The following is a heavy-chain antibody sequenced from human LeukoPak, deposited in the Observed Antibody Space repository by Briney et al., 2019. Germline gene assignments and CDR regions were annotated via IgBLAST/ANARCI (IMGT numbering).Heavy chain of an antibody. Sequence: GESLKISCKGSGYTFTNYWIAWVRQMPGKGLEWMGMIYPGDSDSRYSPSFQGQVTFSADKSISTAYLQWSSLKASDSAMYYCVRESGYSSGWYPYWGQGTLVTISS. J-gene: IGHJ4*02. D-gene: IGHD6-19*01. CDR3: VRESGYSSGWYPY. V-gene: IGHV5-51*01. CDR2: IYPGDSDS. CDR1: GYTFTNYW.